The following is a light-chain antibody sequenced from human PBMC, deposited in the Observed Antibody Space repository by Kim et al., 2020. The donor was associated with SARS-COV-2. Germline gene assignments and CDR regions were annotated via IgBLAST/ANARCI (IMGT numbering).Light chain of an antibody. Sequence: QAVVTQEHSLTVSPGGTVTLTCGSSTGAVTSGHYPYWFQQKPGQAPRTLIYDTSNKHSWTPARFSGSLLGGKAALTLSGAQPEDEAEYYCLLSYSGARPLFGGGTQLTVL. CDR3: LLSYSGARPL. J-gene: IGLJ2*01. V-gene: IGLV7-46*01. CDR1: TGAVTSGHY. CDR2: DTS.